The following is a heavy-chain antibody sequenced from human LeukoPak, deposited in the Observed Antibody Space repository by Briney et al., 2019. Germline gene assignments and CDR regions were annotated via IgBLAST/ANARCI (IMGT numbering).Heavy chain of an antibody. D-gene: IGHD6-13*01. CDR3: ARSWQLGYFDY. CDR1: GGSVSSGSYY. J-gene: IGHJ4*02. V-gene: IGHV4-61*01. CDR2: IYYSGST. Sequence: PSETLSLTCTVSGGSVSSGSYYWSWIRQPPGKGLEWIGYIYYSGSTNYNPSLESRVTISVDTSKNQFSLKLSSVTAADTAVYYCARSWQLGYFDYWGQGTLVTVSS.